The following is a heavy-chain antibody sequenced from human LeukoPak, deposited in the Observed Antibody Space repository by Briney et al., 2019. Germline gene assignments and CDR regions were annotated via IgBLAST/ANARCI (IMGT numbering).Heavy chain of an antibody. CDR2: IYYSGST. CDR1: GGSINSYY. CDR3: ARDPSYHGGYFDY. J-gene: IGHJ4*02. V-gene: IGHV4-59*01. D-gene: IGHD2-2*01. Sequence: SETLSLTCTVSGGSINSYYWSWIRQPPGKGLEWIGYIYYSGSTNYNPSLKSRVTISVDTSKNQFSLRLSSVTAADTAVYYCARDPSYHGGYFDYWGQGTLVTVSS.